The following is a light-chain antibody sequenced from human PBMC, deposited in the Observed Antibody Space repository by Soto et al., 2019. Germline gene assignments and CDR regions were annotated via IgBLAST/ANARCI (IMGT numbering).Light chain of an antibody. CDR3: AAWDDSLNGRV. V-gene: IGLV2-11*01. CDR2: DVT. CDR1: ANDVGGHNY. J-gene: IGLJ1*01. Sequence: QSALTQPRSVSGSPGQSATISCTGTANDVGGHNYVSWYQQHPGEAPKLLIYDVTERPSGVPDRFSGSKSGNTASLTISGLQPEDEADYYCAAWDDSLNGRVFGTGTKLTVL.